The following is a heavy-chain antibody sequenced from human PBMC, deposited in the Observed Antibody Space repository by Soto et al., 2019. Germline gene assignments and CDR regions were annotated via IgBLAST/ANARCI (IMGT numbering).Heavy chain of an antibody. CDR2: ISAYNGNT. Sequence: QVQLVQSGAEVKKPGASVKVSCKASGYTFTSYGISWVRQAPGQGLEWMGWISAYNGNTNYAQKLQGRVTMTTDTSTSTAYMELRSLRSDDTAVYYCASDRRYCSGGSCYSLEYFQHWGQGTLVTVSS. CDR1: GYTFTSYG. CDR3: ASDRRYCSGGSCYSLEYFQH. D-gene: IGHD2-15*01. J-gene: IGHJ1*01. V-gene: IGHV1-18*01.